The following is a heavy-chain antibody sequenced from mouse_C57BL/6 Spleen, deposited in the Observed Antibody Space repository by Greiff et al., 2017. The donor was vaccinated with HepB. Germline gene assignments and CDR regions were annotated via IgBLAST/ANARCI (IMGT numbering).Heavy chain of an antibody. J-gene: IGHJ2*01. Sequence: EVQLQESGPGLVKPSQSLSLTCSVTGYSITSGYYWNWIRQFPGNKLEWMGYISYDGSNNYNPSLKNRISITRDPSKNQFFLKLNSVTTEDTATYYCAREGYDDGGDYWGQGTTLTVSS. CDR3: AREGYDDGGDY. D-gene: IGHD2-2*01. CDR1: GYSITSGYY. CDR2: ISYDGSN. V-gene: IGHV3-6*01.